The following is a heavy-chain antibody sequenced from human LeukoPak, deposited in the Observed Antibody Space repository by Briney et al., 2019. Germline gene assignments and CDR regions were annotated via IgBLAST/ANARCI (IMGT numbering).Heavy chain of an antibody. D-gene: IGHD3-3*01. CDR1: GGSISSYY. V-gene: IGHV4-59*01. Sequence: SETLSLTCTVSGGSISSYYWSWIRQPPGKGLEWIGYIYYSGSTNYNPSLKSRVTISVDTSKNQFSLKLSSVTAADTAVYYCARNPIIYDFWSGSTPGYFDYWGQGTLVTVSS. CDR2: IYYSGST. J-gene: IGHJ4*02. CDR3: ARNPIIYDFWSGSTPGYFDY.